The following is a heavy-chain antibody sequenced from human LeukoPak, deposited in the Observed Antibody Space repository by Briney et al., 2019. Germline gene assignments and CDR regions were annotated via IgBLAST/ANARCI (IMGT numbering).Heavy chain of an antibody. D-gene: IGHD2-2*03. Sequence: GGSLRLSCAASGFTFSNYGMHWVRQAPGKGLEWVSHISSSGSAKYYADSVKGRFTISRDNAKNSLYLQMNSLRDEDTAVFYCASGSGHWGQGTLVTVSS. CDR2: ISSSGSAK. V-gene: IGHV3-48*02. CDR3: ASGSGH. J-gene: IGHJ4*02. CDR1: GFTFSNYG.